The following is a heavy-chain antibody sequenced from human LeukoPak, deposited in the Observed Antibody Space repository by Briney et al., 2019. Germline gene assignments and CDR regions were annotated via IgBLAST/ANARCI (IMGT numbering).Heavy chain of an antibody. D-gene: IGHD4-17*01. CDR1: GFTFSSYG. J-gene: IGHJ4*02. Sequence: PGGSLRLSCAASGFTFSSYGMHWVRQAPGKGLEWVAVISYDGSNKYYADSVKGRFTISRDNSKNTLYLQMNSLRAEDTAVYYCARATTTVTTLFTYWGQGTLVTVSS. CDR2: ISYDGSNK. CDR3: ARATTTVTTLFTY. V-gene: IGHV3-30*03.